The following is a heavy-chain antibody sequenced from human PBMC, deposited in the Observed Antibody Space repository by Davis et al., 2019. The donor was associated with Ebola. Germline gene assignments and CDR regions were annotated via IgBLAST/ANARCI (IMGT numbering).Heavy chain of an antibody. CDR3: ARDLGIEMATSPIYYYYGMDV. D-gene: IGHD5-24*01. J-gene: IGHJ6*02. CDR2: ISAYNGNT. V-gene: IGHV1-18*01. Sequence: ASVKVSCKASGYTFTSYDINWVRQAPGQGLEWMGWISAYNGNTNYAQKLQGRVTMTTDTSTSTAYMELRSLRSDDTAVYYCARDLGIEMATSPIYYYYGMDVWGQGTTVTVSS. CDR1: GYTFTSYD.